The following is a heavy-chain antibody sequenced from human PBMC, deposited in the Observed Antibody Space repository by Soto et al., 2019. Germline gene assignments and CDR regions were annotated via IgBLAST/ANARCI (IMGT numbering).Heavy chain of an antibody. CDR3: PKASIAVAGTDAFDI. J-gene: IGHJ3*02. D-gene: IGHD6-19*01. V-gene: IGHV3-23*01. CDR2: ISGSGGST. Sequence: GGSLRLSCAASGFTFSSYAMSWVRQAPGKGLEWVSAISGSGGSTYYADSVKGRFTISRDNSKNTLYLQMNRLIAEDTAVYYCPKASIAVAGTDAFDIWGQGTMVTVSS. CDR1: GFTFSSYA.